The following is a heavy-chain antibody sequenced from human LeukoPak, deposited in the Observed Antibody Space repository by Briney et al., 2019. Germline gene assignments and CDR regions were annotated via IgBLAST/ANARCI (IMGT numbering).Heavy chain of an antibody. J-gene: IGHJ6*02. CDR3: ARERCSSTSCFRGYYFGMDV. Sequence: GGSLRLSCAASGFTFSNYGMHWVRQAPGKGLEWVALIWYDGSNKYYTDSVKGRLTISRDNSKDTLFLQMNGLRAEDTAVYYCARERCSSTSCFRGYYFGMDVWGQGTTVTVSS. CDR2: IWYDGSNK. D-gene: IGHD2-2*01. V-gene: IGHV3-33*01. CDR1: GFTFSNYG.